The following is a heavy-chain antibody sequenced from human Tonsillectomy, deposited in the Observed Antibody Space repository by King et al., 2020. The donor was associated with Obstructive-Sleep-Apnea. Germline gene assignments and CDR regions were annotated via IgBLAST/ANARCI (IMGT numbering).Heavy chain of an antibody. CDR2: INSDGSST. Sequence: VQLVESGGGLVQPGGSLRLSCAASGFTFSSYWMHWVRQAPGKGLVWVSRINSDGSSTAYADSVKGRFTISRDNATNTLYLQMNSLRAEDTAVYYCARSGDYGGGMDVWGHGTTVTV. CDR1: GFTFSSYW. V-gene: IGHV3-74*01. J-gene: IGHJ6*02. CDR3: ARSGDYGGGMDV. D-gene: IGHD4-17*01.